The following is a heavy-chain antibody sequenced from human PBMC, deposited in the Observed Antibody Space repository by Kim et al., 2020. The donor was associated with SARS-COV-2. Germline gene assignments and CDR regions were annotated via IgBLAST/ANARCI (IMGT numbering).Heavy chain of an antibody. CDR3: ARVLYCTNGVCYTGYFD. CDR1: GFTFNSYE. Sequence: GGSLRLSCAASGFTFNSYEMNWFRQAPGKGLEWVSYIRSGVGTIYYADSVKGRFTISRDNAKNSLFLQMNSLRAEDTAVYYCARVLYCTNGVCYTGYFD. V-gene: IGHV3-48*03. D-gene: IGHD2-8*01. CDR2: IRSGVGTI. J-gene: IGHJ4*03.